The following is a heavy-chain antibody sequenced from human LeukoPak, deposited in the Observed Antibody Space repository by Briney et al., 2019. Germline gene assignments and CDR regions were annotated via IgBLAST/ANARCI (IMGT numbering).Heavy chain of an antibody. CDR1: GFTFSSFG. CDR2: ISYDGSHQ. V-gene: IGHV3-30*03. Sequence: GGSLRLSCAASGFTFSSFGMHWVRQAPGKGLEWVAVISYDGSHQYYTDSVKGRSTISRDDSKNTLYLQMNSLTTEDTAPYYCARDRGPWGGFDSWGPGTLVTVSS. J-gene: IGHJ5*01. D-gene: IGHD3-10*01. CDR3: ARDRGPWGGFDS.